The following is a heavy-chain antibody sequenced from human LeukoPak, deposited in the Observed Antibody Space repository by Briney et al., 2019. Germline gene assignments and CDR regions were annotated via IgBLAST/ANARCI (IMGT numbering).Heavy chain of an antibody. CDR1: GVSISTYY. CDR3: ARSYYFDSIGSNPGMDV. D-gene: IGHD3-22*01. V-gene: IGHV4-59*01. Sequence: SETLSLTCTVSGVSISTYYLSWIRQPPGKGLDWVGYIYDSGRTNYNPPLRSRVTISVDTSKNQFSLKLSSVTAADTAMYYCARSYYFDSIGSNPGMDVWGQGTTVTVSS. J-gene: IGHJ6*02. CDR2: IYDSGRT.